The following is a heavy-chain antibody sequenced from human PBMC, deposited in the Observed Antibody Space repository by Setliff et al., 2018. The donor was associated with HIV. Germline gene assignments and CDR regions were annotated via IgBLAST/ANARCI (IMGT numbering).Heavy chain of an antibody. D-gene: IGHD1-26*01. CDR2: ISSSETT. CDR3: AGGQGATVHDQEVEQDY. Sequence: SETLSLTCTVSGGSISGGSYYWSWVRQPAGKGLEWIGHISSSETTNYNPSLNGRATISVDASKNQFSLKLSSVTAADTAVYYCAGGQGATVHDQEVEQDYWGQGTLVTVSS. J-gene: IGHJ4*02. V-gene: IGHV4-61*10. CDR1: GGSISGGSYY.